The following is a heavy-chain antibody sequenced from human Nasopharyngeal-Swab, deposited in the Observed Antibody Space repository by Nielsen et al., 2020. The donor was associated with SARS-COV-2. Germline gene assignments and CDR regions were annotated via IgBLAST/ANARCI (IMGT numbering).Heavy chain of an antibody. CDR3: ARDRGGSFPSYYFDY. CDR1: GFTFGDYA. V-gene: IGHV3-49*03. CDR2: IRSKAYGGTT. Sequence: GESLKISCTASGFTFGDYALSWFRQAPGKGLEWVGFIRSKAYGGTTEYAASVKGRFTISRGDSKSIAYLQMNSLRPEDTAVYFCARDRGGSFPSYYFDYWGQGTLVTVSS. D-gene: IGHD1-26*01. J-gene: IGHJ4*02.